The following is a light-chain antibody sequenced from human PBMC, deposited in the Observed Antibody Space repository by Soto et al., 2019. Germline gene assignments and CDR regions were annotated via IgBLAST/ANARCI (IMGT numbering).Light chain of an antibody. CDR2: AAS. CDR1: QGISSY. V-gene: IGKV1-9*01. J-gene: IGKJ1*01. CDR3: QQYKTDPWT. Sequence: IQVTNSTSFMSSSVGDGVTITCRASQGISSYVAWYQQKPGKAPKLLIYAASTLQSGVPSRVSCSGSGTDFTLTISRLHPEDVATYYCQQYKTDPWTFGQGTKVDIK.